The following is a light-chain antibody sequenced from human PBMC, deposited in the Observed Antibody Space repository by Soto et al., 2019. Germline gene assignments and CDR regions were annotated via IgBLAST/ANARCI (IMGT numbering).Light chain of an antibody. V-gene: IGLV1-44*01. CDR3: AAWDDSLNGFYV. Sequence: QTVVTQPPSASGTPGQRVTISCSGSSSNIGSNTVNWYQQLPGTAPKLLIYSNNQRPSGVPDRFSGSKSGTSASLAISGLQSEDEAVYYCAAWDDSLNGFYVFGTGTKVTVL. J-gene: IGLJ1*01. CDR1: SSNIGSNT. CDR2: SNN.